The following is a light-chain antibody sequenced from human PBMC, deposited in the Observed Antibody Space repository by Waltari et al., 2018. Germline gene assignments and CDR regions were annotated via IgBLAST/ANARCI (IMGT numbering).Light chain of an antibody. CDR3: GQGTHLAFT. J-gene: IGKJ3*01. CDR1: QSLIHRNGNTY. Sequence: DVVMTQSPLSLPITPGQPASISCRSSQSLIHRNGNTYLTWYHQKPGQPPRRLIYEVSNQDSGDADRYSGSGAGTDVTLKISRVEAEDVGVYYGGQGTHLAFTFGPGTKLEIK. V-gene: IGKV2-30*02. CDR2: EVS.